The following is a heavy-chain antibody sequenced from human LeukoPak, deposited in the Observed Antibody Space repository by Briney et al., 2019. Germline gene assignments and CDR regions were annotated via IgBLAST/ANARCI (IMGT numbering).Heavy chain of an antibody. D-gene: IGHD6-19*01. CDR3: ATAKPDYSSGWYYADYYYGMDV. J-gene: IGHJ6*02. Sequence: ASVKVSCKASGYPFTSYDINWVGRATGQGLEWLGGMNLNRGNTGYAQKFQGRVTMTRNTSISTAYMELSSLRSEDTAVYYCATAKPDYSSGWYYADYYYGMDVWGQGTTVTVSS. CDR2: MNLNRGNT. CDR1: GYPFTSYD. V-gene: IGHV1-8*01.